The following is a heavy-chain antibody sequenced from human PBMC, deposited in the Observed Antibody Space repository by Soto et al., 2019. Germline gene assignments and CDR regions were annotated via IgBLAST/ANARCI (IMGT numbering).Heavy chain of an antibody. CDR1: GYTFTGYY. D-gene: IGHD6-19*01. J-gene: IGHJ5*02. CDR2: INPNNGGT. Sequence: ASVKVSCKASGYTFTGYYLHWVRQAPGQGLEWMGWINPNNGGTNFAQKFQGRVTMTRDTSIATAYLDLSSLRSDDTAFYCCSRSLTLGLAVDLWGQGTLVTVSS. V-gene: IGHV1-2*02. CDR3: SRSLTLGLAVDL.